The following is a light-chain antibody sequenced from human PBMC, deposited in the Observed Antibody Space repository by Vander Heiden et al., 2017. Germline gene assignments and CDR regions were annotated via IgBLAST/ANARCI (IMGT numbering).Light chain of an antibody. CDR1: SSNIGSKT. Sequence: QSVLTQPPSASGTPGQRVTISCSGSSSNIGSKTVNWHQQLPGTAPKLLIYTNNQRPSGVPDRFSGSKSGTSASLAISGLQSEDEADYYCAAWDDSLNGPVFGGGTKLTVL. V-gene: IGLV1-44*01. CDR3: AAWDDSLNGPV. CDR2: TNN. J-gene: IGLJ3*02.